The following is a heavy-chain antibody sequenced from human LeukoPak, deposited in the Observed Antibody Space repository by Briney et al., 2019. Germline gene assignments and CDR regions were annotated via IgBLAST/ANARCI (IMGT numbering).Heavy chain of an antibody. J-gene: IGHJ4*02. CDR3: ARRPAGIAARPFDY. V-gene: IGHV4-34*01. Sequence: SETLSLTCAAYGGSFSGYYWSWIRQPPGKGLEWIGEINHSGSTNYNPSLKSRVTISVDTSKNQFSLKLSSVTAADTAVYYCARRPAGIAARPFDYWGQGTLVTVSS. D-gene: IGHD6-13*01. CDR2: INHSGST. CDR1: GGSFSGYY.